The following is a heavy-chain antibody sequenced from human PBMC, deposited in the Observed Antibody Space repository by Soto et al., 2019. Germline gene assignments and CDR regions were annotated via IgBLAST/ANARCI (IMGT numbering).Heavy chain of an antibody. CDR3: VRDGTKNLRDWFDP. CDR1: DASISVLY. D-gene: IGHD1-1*01. Sequence: SETLGVAWIVSDASISVLYWSWIRKSAGKGLALIGRIYPTGTTDYNRSLKSRVMMSVDTSKKQFSLKLRSVTAADTDVYYRVRDGTKNLRDWFDPWGQGISVTVSS. V-gene: IGHV4-4*07. CDR2: IYPTGTT. J-gene: IGHJ5*02.